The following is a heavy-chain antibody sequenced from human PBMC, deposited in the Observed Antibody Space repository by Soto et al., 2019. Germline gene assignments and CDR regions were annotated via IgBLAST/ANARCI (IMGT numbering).Heavy chain of an antibody. CDR3: GRGKPLRYCANFDP. J-gene: IGHJ5*01. V-gene: IGHV4-59*01. D-gene: IGHD3-16*02. Sequence: SETLSLTCTVSAGSISSYYWIWIRQPPGKGLEWIGYIYSSGITFNEPSLNSLVTISVDISKFQFSLKLSSVTAADTALFYCGRGKPLRYCANFDPCGPVTLVTVS. CDR1: AGSISSYY. CDR2: IYSSGIT.